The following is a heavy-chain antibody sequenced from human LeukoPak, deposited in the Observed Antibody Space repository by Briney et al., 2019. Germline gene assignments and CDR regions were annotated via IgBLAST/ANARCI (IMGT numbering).Heavy chain of an antibody. V-gene: IGHV3-53*01. J-gene: IGHJ3*02. CDR3: ASNLGARNAFDI. CDR1: GFTVSSNY. D-gene: IGHD1-1*01. Sequence: GGSLRLSCAASGFTVSSNYMSWVRQAPGKGLEWVSVIYSGGSTYYADSVRGRFTISRDNSKNTLYLQVNSLRAEDTAVYYCASNLGARNAFDIWGQGTMVTVSS. CDR2: IYSGGST.